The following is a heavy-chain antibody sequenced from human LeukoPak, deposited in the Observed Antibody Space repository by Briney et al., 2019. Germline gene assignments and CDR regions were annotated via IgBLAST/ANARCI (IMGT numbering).Heavy chain of an antibody. CDR1: GGSISSYY. D-gene: IGHD3-9*01. J-gene: IGHJ4*02. CDR2: IYYSGST. CDR3: ARHNADYDILTGYSHFHYYFDY. Sequence: SETLSLTCTVSGGSISSYYWSWIRQPPGKGLEWIGYIYYSGSTNYNPSLKSRVTISVDTSKNQFSLNLSSVTAADTAVYYCARHNADYDILTGYSHFHYYFDYWGQGTLSPSPQ. V-gene: IGHV4-59*08.